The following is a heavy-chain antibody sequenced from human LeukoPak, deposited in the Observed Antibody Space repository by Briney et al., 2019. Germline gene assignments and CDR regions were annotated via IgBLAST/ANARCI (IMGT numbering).Heavy chain of an antibody. Sequence: PSETLSLTCAVYGGSFSGYYWSWIRQPPGKGLEWIGEINHSGSTNYNPSLKSRVTISVDTSKKQLSLKLSSVIAADTAVYYCARDREVWFGELLIWDRYYYMDVWGKGTTVTVSS. J-gene: IGHJ6*03. CDR2: INHSGST. D-gene: IGHD3-10*01. CDR3: ARDREVWFGELLIWDRYYYMDV. CDR1: GGSFSGYY. V-gene: IGHV4-34*01.